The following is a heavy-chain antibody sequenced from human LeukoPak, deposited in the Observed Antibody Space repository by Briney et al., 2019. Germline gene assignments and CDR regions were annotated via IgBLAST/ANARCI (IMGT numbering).Heavy chain of an antibody. CDR2: INSDGSTT. J-gene: IGHJ4*02. D-gene: IGHD3-22*01. CDR3: ARGHHYYDSSAYYY. V-gene: IGHV3-74*01. Sequence: AGGSQRLSCAASGFTFISYWMHWVRQAPGKGLVWVSRINSDGSTTSYAASVKGRFTISRDTAKNTLYLQMNSLRAEDTAVYYCARGHHYYDSSAYYYWGQGTLVTVSS. CDR1: GFTFISYW.